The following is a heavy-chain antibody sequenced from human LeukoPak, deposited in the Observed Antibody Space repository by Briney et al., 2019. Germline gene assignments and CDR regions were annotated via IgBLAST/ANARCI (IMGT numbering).Heavy chain of an antibody. V-gene: IGHV3-9*01. CDR2: ISWNTGTI. CDR3: AKGVVPTAIYGMDV. Sequence: GGSLRLSCAASGITFDNYAMHWVRQAPGKGLEWVSGISWNTGTIGYADSVKGRFSISRDNAKNSLFLDMNSLRAEDTALYYCAKGVVPTAIYGMDVWGQGTTVTVSS. CDR1: GITFDNYA. D-gene: IGHD2-2*01. J-gene: IGHJ6*02.